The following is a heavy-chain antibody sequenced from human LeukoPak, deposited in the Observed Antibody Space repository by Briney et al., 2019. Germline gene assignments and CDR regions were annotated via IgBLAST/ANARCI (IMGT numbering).Heavy chain of an antibody. Sequence: GASVKVSCKASEGTFSSYTISWVRQAPGQGLEWMGRIIPILGIANYAQKFQGRVTITADKSTSTAYMELSSLRSEGTAVYYCARVAGTTLDYWGQGTLVTVSS. J-gene: IGHJ4*02. CDR3: ARVAGTTLDY. CDR1: EGTFSSYT. CDR2: IIPILGIA. V-gene: IGHV1-69*02. D-gene: IGHD1-7*01.